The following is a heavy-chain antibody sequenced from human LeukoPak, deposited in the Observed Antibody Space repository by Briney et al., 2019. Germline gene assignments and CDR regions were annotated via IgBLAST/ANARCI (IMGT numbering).Heavy chain of an antibody. V-gene: IGHV1-69*04. CDR3: ARTRTGYSSGWDQPFDI. J-gene: IGHJ3*02. CDR2: IIPILGIA. Sequence: ASVKVSCKASGGTFSSYAISWVRQAPGQGLEWMGRIIPILGIANYAQKFQGRVTITADKSTSTAYMELSSLRSEDTAVYYCARTRTGYSSGWDQPFDIWGQGTMVTVSS. CDR1: GGTFSSYA. D-gene: IGHD6-19*01.